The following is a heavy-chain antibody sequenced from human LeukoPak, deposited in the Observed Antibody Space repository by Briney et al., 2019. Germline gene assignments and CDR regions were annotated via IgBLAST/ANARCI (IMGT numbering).Heavy chain of an antibody. J-gene: IGHJ4*02. CDR1: GGTFSSYA. Sequence: ASVKVSCKASGGTFSSYAISWVRQAPGQGLEWMGGIIPIFGTANYAQRFQGRVTVTADESTTTAYMEVSSLRSEDTAVYYCARGEVPPHYFDSWGQGTLVTVSS. V-gene: IGHV1-69*13. CDR3: ARGEVPPHYFDS. CDR2: IIPIFGTA.